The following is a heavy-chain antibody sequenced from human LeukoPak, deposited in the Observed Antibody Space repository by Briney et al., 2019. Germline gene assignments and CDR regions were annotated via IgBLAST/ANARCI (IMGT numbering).Heavy chain of an antibody. D-gene: IGHD4-23*01. CDR3: AKVGRLHRATVLIQDYFDY. J-gene: IGHJ4*02. CDR1: GFIFSSYG. V-gene: IGHV3-30*18. Sequence: PGGSPRLSCAASGFIFSSYGMHWVRQAPGKGLEWVAVISYDGSNKYYADSVKGRFTISRDNSKNTLYLQMNSLRAEDTAVYYCAKVGRLHRATVLIQDYFDYWGQGTLVTVSS. CDR2: ISYDGSNK.